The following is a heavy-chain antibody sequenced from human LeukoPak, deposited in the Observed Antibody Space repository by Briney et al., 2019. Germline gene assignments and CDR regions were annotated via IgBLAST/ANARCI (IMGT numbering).Heavy chain of an antibody. Sequence: ASVKVSCKASGGTFSSYAISWVRQAPGQGLEWMGGIIPIFGTASYAQKFQGRVTITADESTSTAYMELSSLRSEDTAVYYCARSDSSSWYASGPFDPWGQGTLVTVSS. V-gene: IGHV1-69*13. CDR2: IIPIFGTA. J-gene: IGHJ5*02. D-gene: IGHD6-13*01. CDR3: ARSDSSSWYASGPFDP. CDR1: GGTFSSYA.